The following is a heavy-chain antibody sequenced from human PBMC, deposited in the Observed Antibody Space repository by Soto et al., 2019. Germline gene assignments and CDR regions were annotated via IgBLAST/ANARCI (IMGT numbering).Heavy chain of an antibody. CDR2: ISWNSGAK. D-gene: IGHD2-15*01. CDR1: GFTLDDASSEFIFADYA. Sequence: EVQLVESGGGLVQPGGSLRLSCVGSGFTLDDASSEFIFADYAIHWVRQAPGKGLESVSSISWNSGAKGYADSVKGRFSISRDNAITSLFLQMDSLRPEDTALYYCAKVGPKWSSDAFDIWGQGTMVTVSS. CDR3: AKVGPKWSSDAFDI. V-gene: IGHV3-9*01. J-gene: IGHJ3*02.